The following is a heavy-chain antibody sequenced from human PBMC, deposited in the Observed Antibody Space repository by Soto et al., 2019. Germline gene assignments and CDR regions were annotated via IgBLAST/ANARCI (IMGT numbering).Heavy chain of an antibody. V-gene: IGHV3-74*01. CDR3: AREWSQHLVPIDC. J-gene: IGHJ4*02. CDR1: GFTFSSYW. D-gene: IGHD6-13*01. CDR2: VNPEGSST. Sequence: EVQLVESGGGLVQPGGSLRLSCAASGFTFSSYWMHWVRQAPGKGLLWVARVNPEGSSTDCADSVRGRFTISRDNAKNTVYLQMNSLRADDTAVYYCAREWSQHLVPIDCWGQGTLVTVSP.